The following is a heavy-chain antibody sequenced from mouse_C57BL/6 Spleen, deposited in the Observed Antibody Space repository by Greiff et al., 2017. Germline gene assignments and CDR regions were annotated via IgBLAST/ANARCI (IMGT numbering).Heavy chain of an antibody. V-gene: IGHV1-55*01. J-gene: IGHJ1*03. D-gene: IGHD1-1*01. CDR1: GYTFTSYW. Sequence: QVQLQQPGAELVKPGASVKMSCKASGYTFTSYWITWVKQRPGQGLEWIGDIYPGSGSTNYNEKFKSKATLTVDTSSSTAYIQLSSLTSEDSAVYYCARSRHYYGSSYGWYVDVWGTGTTVTVSS. CDR2: IYPGSGST. CDR3: ARSRHYYGSSYGWYVDV.